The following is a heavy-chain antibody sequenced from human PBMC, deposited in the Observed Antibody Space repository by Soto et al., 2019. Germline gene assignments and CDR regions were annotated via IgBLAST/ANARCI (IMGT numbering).Heavy chain of an antibody. Sequence: SETLSLTCTVSGGSVSSGSYYWSWIRQPPGKVLEWFGYIFYSGSTNYNPSLKSRVTISVDTSKNQFSLKLSSVTAADTAVYYCARGHYYDSPGWFDPWGQGTLVTVSS. CDR3: ARGHYYDSPGWFDP. CDR1: GGSVSSGSYY. CDR2: IFYSGST. D-gene: IGHD3-22*01. J-gene: IGHJ5*02. V-gene: IGHV4-61*01.